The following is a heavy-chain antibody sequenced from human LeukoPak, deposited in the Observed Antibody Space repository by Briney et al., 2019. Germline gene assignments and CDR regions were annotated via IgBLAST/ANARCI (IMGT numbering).Heavy chain of an antibody. D-gene: IGHD3-9*01. Sequence: PGGSLRLSCAASGFTFSDAWMSWVRQAPGKGLEWVGRIKSKTGGRTTDYAAPVKGRFSISRDDSKNTVYLQMNSLKTEDTAVYYCAKVLRYFMDVWGQGTTVTVSS. V-gene: IGHV3-15*01. CDR2: IKSKTGGRTT. CDR3: AKVLRYFMDV. J-gene: IGHJ6*02. CDR1: GFTFSDAW.